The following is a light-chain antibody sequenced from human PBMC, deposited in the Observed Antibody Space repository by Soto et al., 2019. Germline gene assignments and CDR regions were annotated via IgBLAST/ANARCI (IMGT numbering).Light chain of an antibody. CDR2: EVS. J-gene: IGLJ2*01. CDR1: SSDVGGYNY. CDR3: SSYATGSTLVV. Sequence: ALPQVASVSGSPGQSLTISCTGTSSDVGGYNYVSWYQHHPGKAPRLLIYEVSNRPSGVSNRFSGSKSGNTASLTISGLQAEDEANYYCSSYATGSTLVVFGGGTKLTVL. V-gene: IGLV2-14*01.